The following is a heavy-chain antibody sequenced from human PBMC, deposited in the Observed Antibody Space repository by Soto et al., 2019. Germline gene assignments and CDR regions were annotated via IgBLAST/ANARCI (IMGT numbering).Heavy chain of an antibody. CDR1: GGSISSYY. J-gene: IGHJ4*01. V-gene: IGHV4-59*01. D-gene: IGHD1-1*01. CDR2: IFSSGSI. CDR3: ARPRSVSGTLLRYYFDY. Sequence: SETLSLTCSVSGGSISSYYWSWIRQSPGKGLEWIGYIFSSGSINYNPSLKSRVGISVDTSKNQCSLKLSSVTAADTAVYYCARPRSVSGTLLRYYFDYWGHGTLVTVSS.